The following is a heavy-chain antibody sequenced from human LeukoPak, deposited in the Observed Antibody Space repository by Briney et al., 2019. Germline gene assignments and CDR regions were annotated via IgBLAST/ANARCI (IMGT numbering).Heavy chain of an antibody. CDR3: ARHDVVPVIRRGFDF. CDR2: IFYSGTT. D-gene: IGHD2-21*02. CDR1: GGSVSGYY. V-gene: IGHV4-59*08. J-gene: IGHJ4*02. Sequence: PSETLSLTCTVSGGSVSGYYWSWIRQPPGKGLEWIGYIFYSGTTLYSPSLKSRVTMSVDTSENQFSLKLSSVTAADTAVHYCARHDVVPVIRRGFDFWGQGTLVSVSS.